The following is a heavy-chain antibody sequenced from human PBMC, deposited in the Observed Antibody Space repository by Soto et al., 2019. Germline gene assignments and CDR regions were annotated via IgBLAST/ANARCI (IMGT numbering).Heavy chain of an antibody. CDR2: INGRGNYI. D-gene: IGHD1-26*01. CDR3: VREDGKVGTNSAFDY. CDR1: GFTFSTYT. Sequence: GSPRLSCASSGFTFSTYTMNWVRQAPGKGLEWVSSINGRGNYIYYAESVKGRFTISRDNAKNSLYLQMDRLRAEDTALYYCVREDGKVGTNSAFDYWGLGALVTVSS. J-gene: IGHJ4*02. V-gene: IGHV3-21*01.